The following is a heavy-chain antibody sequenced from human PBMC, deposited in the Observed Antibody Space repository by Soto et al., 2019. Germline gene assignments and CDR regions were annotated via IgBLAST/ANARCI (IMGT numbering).Heavy chain of an antibody. CDR2: ISAENQKT. J-gene: IGHJ4*02. Sequence: QVHLEQSGAEVKKPGASVTVSCKASGYSFSTNGISWVRQAPGHGLEWMGWISAENQKTNYAPKFQGRVTMTADTSTNTASMELRSLRSDDTAVYFGARVYSDYIDYWGQGTLVSFSS. V-gene: IGHV1-18*04. CDR1: GYSFSTNG. D-gene: IGHD3-16*01. CDR3: ARVYSDYIDY.